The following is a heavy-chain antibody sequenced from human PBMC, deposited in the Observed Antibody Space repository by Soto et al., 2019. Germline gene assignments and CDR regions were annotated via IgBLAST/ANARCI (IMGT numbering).Heavy chain of an antibody. V-gene: IGHV3-23*01. Sequence: GGSLRLSCAASGFTFSSYAMSWVRQAPGKGLEWVSAISGSGGSTYYADSVKGRFTISRDNSKNTLYLQMNSLKTEDTAVYYCTRNLVVVAASSDYIWGQGTMVTVS. CDR1: GFTFSSYA. CDR3: TRNLVVVAASSDYI. D-gene: IGHD2-15*01. CDR2: ISGSGGST. J-gene: IGHJ3*02.